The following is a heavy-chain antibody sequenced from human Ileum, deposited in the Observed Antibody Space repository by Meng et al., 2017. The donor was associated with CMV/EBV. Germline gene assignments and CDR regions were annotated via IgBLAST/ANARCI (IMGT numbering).Heavy chain of an antibody. CDR3: AREGCTSTTCYPLSDIYL. V-gene: IGHV3-48*04. Sequence: GGSLRLSCAASGFVFSTYSMNWVRQAPGKGLVWISFISSSSGTIYYADSVKGRFTTSRDNAKNSLYLQMNSLRAEDTAVYYCAREGCTSTTCYPLSDIYLWGQGTLVTVSS. CDR1: GFVFSTYS. J-gene: IGHJ4*02. D-gene: IGHD2-2*01. CDR2: ISSSSGTI.